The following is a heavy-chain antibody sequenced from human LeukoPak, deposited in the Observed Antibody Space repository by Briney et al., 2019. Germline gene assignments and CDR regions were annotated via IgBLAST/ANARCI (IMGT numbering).Heavy chain of an antibody. CDR3: ASLFSPWGHFDY. Sequence: KPSETLSLTCTVSGGSISSGGYYWSWIRQHPGKGLEWIGYIYYSGSTYYNPSLKSRVTISVDTSKNQFSLKLSSVTAADTAVYYCASLFSPWGHFDYWGQGTLVTVSS. CDR1: GGSISSGGYY. J-gene: IGHJ4*02. V-gene: IGHV4-31*03. D-gene: IGHD7-27*01. CDR2: IYYSGST.